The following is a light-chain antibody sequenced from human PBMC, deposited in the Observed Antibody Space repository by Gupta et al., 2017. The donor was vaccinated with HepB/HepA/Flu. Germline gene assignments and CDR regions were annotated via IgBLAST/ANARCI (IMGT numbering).Light chain of an antibody. CDR1: SSDVGGYNY. Sequence: QSALTQPASVSGSPGQSITISCTGTSSDVGGYNYVSWYQQHPGKAPKLIIYDVSNRPSGVSNRFSGSKSGNTASLNISGLQAEDEADYYCSSYTSSSIDVLFGGGTKVTVL. J-gene: IGLJ2*01. CDR3: SSYTSSSIDVL. CDR2: DVS. V-gene: IGLV2-14*01.